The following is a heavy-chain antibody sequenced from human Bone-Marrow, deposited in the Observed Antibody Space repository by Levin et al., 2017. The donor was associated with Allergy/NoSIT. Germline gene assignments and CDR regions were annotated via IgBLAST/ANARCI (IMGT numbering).Heavy chain of an antibody. D-gene: IGHD3-10*01. CDR2: IRSAGTYI. Sequence: GGSLRLSCAASGFSFSSYTMHWVRQAPGKGLEWVSSIRSAGTYIHYADSVKGRFTISRDNANNSVSLEMSSLRAEDTALYYCARGGGSQKGGLDVWGQGTTVTVSS. J-gene: IGHJ6*02. V-gene: IGHV3-21*01. CDR3: ARGGGSQKGGLDV. CDR1: GFSFSSYT.